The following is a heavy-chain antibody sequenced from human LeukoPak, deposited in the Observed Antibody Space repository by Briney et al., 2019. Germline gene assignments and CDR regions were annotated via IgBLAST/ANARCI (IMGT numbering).Heavy chain of an antibody. CDR3: ARHFRSYYGSGSYYPTYFDY. CDR1: GGSISGSNDY. D-gene: IGHD3-10*01. J-gene: IGHJ4*02. CDR2: IYYSGST. Sequence: SETLSLTCTVAGGSISGSNDYWAWIRQPPGKGLEGIGNIYYSGSTYYKPSLKSRVTISVDTSKNQFSLPPSSVTAADTAVYYCARHFRSYYGSGSYYPTYFDYWGQGTLVTVSS. V-gene: IGHV4-39*01.